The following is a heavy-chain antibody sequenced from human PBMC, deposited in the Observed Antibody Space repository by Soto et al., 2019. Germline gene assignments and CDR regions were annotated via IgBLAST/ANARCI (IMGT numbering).Heavy chain of an antibody. CDR1: GFTFSSYA. V-gene: IGHV3-23*01. Sequence: EVQLLESGGGLVQPGGSLRLSCAASGFTFSSYAMRWVRQAPGKGLEWVSAISGSGGSTYYADSVQGRFTISRDNSKNTLYLQMNSLSAEDTAVYYCARRGSGSYYDYWGQGTLVTVSS. D-gene: IGHD1-26*01. CDR3: ARRGSGSYYDY. J-gene: IGHJ4*02. CDR2: ISGSGGST.